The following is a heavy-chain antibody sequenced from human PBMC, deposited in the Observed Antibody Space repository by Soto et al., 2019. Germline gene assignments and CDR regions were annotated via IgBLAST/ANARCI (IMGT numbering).Heavy chain of an antibody. D-gene: IGHD3-10*01. J-gene: IGHJ6*01. CDR3: AKGGYSSGSYYYGMDV. Sequence: GSLRLSCAASGFIFRSYTMSWVRQAPGKGLEWVSALSGSGSSTYYADSVKGRFTISRDNSQNTVYLQMNSLRAEDTAVYFCAKGGYSSGSYYYGMDVWGQGTTVTVSS. V-gene: IGHV3-23*01. CDR2: LSGSGSST. CDR1: GFIFRSYT.